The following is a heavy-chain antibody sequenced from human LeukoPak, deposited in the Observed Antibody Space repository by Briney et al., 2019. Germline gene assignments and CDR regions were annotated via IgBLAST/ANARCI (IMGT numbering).Heavy chain of an antibody. CDR1: GFTFSSYD. CDR2: IGSVWCT. J-gene: IGHJ3*01. CDR3: ARAGGSGWYAFDV. Sequence: PSGSLSLSCAASGFTFSSYDMHWVRQATRQGMEWVSGIGSVWCTYYPASVKGRLTISRGNGKKSLYLQMNSLRAGDSTVYYCARAGGSGWYAFDVWGQGTMVTVSS. V-gene: IGHV3-13*04. D-gene: IGHD6-13*01.